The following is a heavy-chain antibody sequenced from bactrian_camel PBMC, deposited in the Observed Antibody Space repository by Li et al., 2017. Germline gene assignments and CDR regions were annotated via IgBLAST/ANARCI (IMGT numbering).Heavy chain of an antibody. CDR3: AKDQYGGSWYVSSAVFAY. V-gene: IGHV3S1*01. CDR1: GFTFSMYA. CDR2: LTSGIGSTS. Sequence: HVQLVESGGGLVQPGGSLRLSCIASGFTFSMYAMMWFRQAPGRGLAWVSTLTSGIGSTSQYADSVKGRFTISADNAKNTVYLQMNDLKPEDTAVYYCAKDQYGGSWYVSSAVFAYWGQGTQVTVS. D-gene: IGHD6*01. J-gene: IGHJ4*01.